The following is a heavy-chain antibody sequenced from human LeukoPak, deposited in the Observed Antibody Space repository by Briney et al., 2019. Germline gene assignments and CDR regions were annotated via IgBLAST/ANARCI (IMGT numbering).Heavy chain of an antibody. J-gene: IGHJ5*02. CDR3: ARVSNIEAAGTLWFDP. CDR2: IYHSGST. Sequence: PSETLSLTCTVSGYSISSGYYWGWIRQPPGKGLEWIGSIYHSGSTYYNPSLKSRVIISVDMSKNQFSLKLSSVTAADTAVYYCARVSNIEAAGTLWFDPWGRGTLVTVSS. D-gene: IGHD6-13*01. CDR1: GYSISSGYY. V-gene: IGHV4-38-2*02.